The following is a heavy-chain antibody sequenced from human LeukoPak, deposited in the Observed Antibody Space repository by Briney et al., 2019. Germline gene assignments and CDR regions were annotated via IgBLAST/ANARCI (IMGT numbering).Heavy chain of an antibody. CDR2: ISGGGGGT. V-gene: IGHV3-23*01. J-gene: IGHJ4*02. CDR1: GFTFSSYA. Sequence: PGGSLRLSCAASGFTFSSYAMSWVRQAPGKGLEWVSAISGGGGGTYYADSVKGRFTISRDNSKNTLYLQMNSLRAEDTAVYYCAKAPPYYDILTGYSYYFDYWGQGTLVTVSS. D-gene: IGHD3-9*01. CDR3: AKAPPYYDILTGYSYYFDY.